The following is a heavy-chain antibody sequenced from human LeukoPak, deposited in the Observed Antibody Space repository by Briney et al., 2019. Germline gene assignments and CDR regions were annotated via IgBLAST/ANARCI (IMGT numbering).Heavy chain of an antibody. D-gene: IGHD5-12*01. CDR3: AKSGVTDYFYSYMDV. Sequence: SETLSLTCTVSGDSISSYYWTWIRQPPGKGLEWIGNIYPSGSTNYNPSLKSRVTISVDTSKNQFSLKLSSVTAADTALYYCAKSGVTDYFYSYMDVWGKGTTVTVSS. CDR2: IYPSGST. V-gene: IGHV4-4*09. CDR1: GDSISSYY. J-gene: IGHJ6*03.